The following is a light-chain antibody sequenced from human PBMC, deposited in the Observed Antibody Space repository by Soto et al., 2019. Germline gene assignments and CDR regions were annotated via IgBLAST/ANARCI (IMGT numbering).Light chain of an antibody. J-gene: IGKJ1*01. CDR2: FGS. V-gene: IGKV2-28*01. Sequence: DLVMTQSPLSLPVTPGEPASISCSSSQSLLQSNGYNYLDWYLQKPGQSPQLLIYFGSYRASGVHDRFSGSGSGTDFPLKIRRVEAEDVGVYYCMQSQQSPPTFGEGTKVEI. CDR1: QSLLQSNGYNY. CDR3: MQSQQSPPT.